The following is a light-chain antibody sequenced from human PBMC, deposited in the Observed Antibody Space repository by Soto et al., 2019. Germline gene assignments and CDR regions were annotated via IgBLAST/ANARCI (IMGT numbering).Light chain of an antibody. J-gene: IGKJ4*01. Sequence: ELVLTQPPGTLSLSPGGRATLSCRASQTVRNNYLAWYQQKPGQAPRLLIYDASSRATGIPDRFSGGGSGTDFTLTISRLEPEDFAVYYCQQFSSYPLTFGGGTKVDIK. CDR2: DAS. CDR3: QQFSSYPLT. V-gene: IGKV3-20*01. CDR1: QTVRNNY.